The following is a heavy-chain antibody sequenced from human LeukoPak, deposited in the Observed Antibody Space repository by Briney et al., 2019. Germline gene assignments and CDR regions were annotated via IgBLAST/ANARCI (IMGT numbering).Heavy chain of an antibody. Sequence: LPGGSLRLSYAASGFTFSSYWMSWVRQAPGKGLEWVANIKQDGSEKYYVDSVKGRFTIPRDNAKNSLYLQMNSLRAEDTAVYYCARDVPAAMNVAGGAFGIWGQGTMVTVSS. CDR3: ARDVPAAMNVAGGAFGI. CDR2: IKQDGSEK. J-gene: IGHJ3*02. CDR1: GFTFSSYW. D-gene: IGHD2-2*01. V-gene: IGHV3-7*01.